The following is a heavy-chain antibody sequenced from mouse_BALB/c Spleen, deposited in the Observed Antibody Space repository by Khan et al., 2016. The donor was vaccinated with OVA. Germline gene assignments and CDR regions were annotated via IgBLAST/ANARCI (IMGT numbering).Heavy chain of an antibody. CDR3: ASGGLLLRYPDYFDY. J-gene: IGHJ2*01. V-gene: IGHV3-2*02. CDR2: IGYSGST. Sequence: EVKLLESGPGLLKPSQSLSLTCTVTGYSITSDYAWNWIRQFPGNQLEWMAYIGYSGSTTYNPSLRSRISISRDTSKNQFFLQLTSVTTEDTATYYCASGGLLLRYPDYFDYWGQGTTLTVSS. CDR1: GYSITSDYA. D-gene: IGHD1-1*01.